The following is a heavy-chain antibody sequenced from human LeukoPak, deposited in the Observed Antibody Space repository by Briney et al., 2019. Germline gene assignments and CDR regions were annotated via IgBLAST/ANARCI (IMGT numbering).Heavy chain of an antibody. J-gene: IGHJ3*02. V-gene: IGHV1-2*02. CDR1: GHTFTGYY. D-gene: IGHD2-2*01. Sequence: ASVKVSCKASGHTFTGYYMHWVRQAPGQGLEWMGWINPNSGGTNYAQKFQGRVTMTRDTSISTAYMELSRLRSDDTAVYYCARRYCSSTSCYRDAFDIWGQGTMVTVSS. CDR3: ARRYCSSTSCYRDAFDI. CDR2: INPNSGGT.